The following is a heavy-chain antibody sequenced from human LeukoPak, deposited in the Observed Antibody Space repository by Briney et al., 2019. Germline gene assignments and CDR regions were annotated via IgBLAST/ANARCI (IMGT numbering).Heavy chain of an antibody. J-gene: IGHJ4*02. CDR2: IADNGRT. V-gene: IGHV4-39*01. CDR3: ARCLYRFGSYYFDS. Sequence: SETLSLTCSVSGFSISSTSDYWGWIRQSPGRGLEWIGNIADNGRTNYNPSLESRFTIFVDTSRNQFSLQLTSVTAADTSLYYCARCLYRFGSYYFDSWGQGILVTVSS. CDR1: GFSISSTSDY. D-gene: IGHD1-26*01.